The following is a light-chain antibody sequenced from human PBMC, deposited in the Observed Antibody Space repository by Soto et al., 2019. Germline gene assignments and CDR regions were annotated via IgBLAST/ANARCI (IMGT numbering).Light chain of an antibody. CDR2: GVS. V-gene: IGLV2-23*02. CDR3: CSYAASTTVV. J-gene: IGLJ1*01. Sequence: QSALTQPASVSGSPGQSITISCTGTSNDVGSYNLVSWYQQHPGKAPKLMIYGVSQRPSGVSNRFSGAKSGNTASLTISGLQAEDEADYYCCSYAASTTVVFGTGTKLTVL. CDR1: SNDVGSYNL.